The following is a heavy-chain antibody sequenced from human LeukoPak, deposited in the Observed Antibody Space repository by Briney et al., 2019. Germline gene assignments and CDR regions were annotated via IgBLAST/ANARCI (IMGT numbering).Heavy chain of an antibody. CDR3: ARSKVATIVCIDY. V-gene: IGHV4-4*02. D-gene: IGHD5-24*01. Sequence: SETLSLTCAVSGASISTTNWWTWVRQPPGKGLEWIGSIYHSGSTYYNPSLKSRVTISVDTSKNQFSLKLSSVTAADTAVYYCARSKVATIVCIDYWGQGTLVTVSS. CDR1: GASISTTNW. CDR2: IYHSGST. J-gene: IGHJ4*02.